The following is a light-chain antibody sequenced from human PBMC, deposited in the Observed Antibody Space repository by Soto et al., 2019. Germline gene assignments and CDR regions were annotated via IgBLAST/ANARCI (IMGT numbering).Light chain of an antibody. CDR2: WAS. CDR1: QNVSYSSTNKNS. CDR3: QQYYNSPWT. V-gene: IGKV4-1*01. J-gene: IGKJ1*01. Sequence: DIVMTQSPDSLAVSLGERATINCKSSQNVSYSSTNKNSLAWYQLKPGQPPKVLIYWASTRESGVPDRFSGSGSGTDFTLTISSLQAEDVAIDSCQQYYNSPWTFGQGTKVEIK.